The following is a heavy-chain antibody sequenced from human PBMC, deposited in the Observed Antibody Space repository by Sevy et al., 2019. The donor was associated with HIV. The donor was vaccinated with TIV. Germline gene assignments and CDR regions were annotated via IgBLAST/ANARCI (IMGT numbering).Heavy chain of an antibody. D-gene: IGHD6-13*01. V-gene: IGHV3-30*18. CDR3: AKGSAAAAVLDV. J-gene: IGHJ4*02. CDR1: GFTFSRFG. Sequence: GGSLRLSCAASGFTFSRFGMHWVRQAPGKGLVWLAVISYDTKTKHFADSLKGRIAISRDNTKNTVDLQINSLRVEDTAVYYGAKGSAAAAVLDVWGRGTLVTVSS. CDR2: ISYDTKTK.